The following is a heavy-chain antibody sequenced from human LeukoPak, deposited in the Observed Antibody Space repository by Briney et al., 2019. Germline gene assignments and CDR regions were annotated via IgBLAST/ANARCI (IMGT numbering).Heavy chain of an antibody. CDR1: GFTFSSYW. D-gene: IGHD4-17*01. Sequence: GGSLRLSCAASGFTFSSYWMSWVRQAPGKGLEWVANIKQDGSEKYYVDSVKGRFTISRDNAKNSLYLQMNSLRAEDTAVYYCARGNDYGDRYIPYYFDYWGQGTLVTVSS. CDR2: IKQDGSEK. J-gene: IGHJ4*02. V-gene: IGHV3-7*04. CDR3: ARGNDYGDRYIPYYFDY.